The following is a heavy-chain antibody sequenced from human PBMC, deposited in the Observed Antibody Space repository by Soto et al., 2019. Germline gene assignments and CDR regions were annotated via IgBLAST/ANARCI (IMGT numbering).Heavy chain of an antibody. V-gene: IGHV3-23*01. Sequence: GGSLRLSCAASGFTFSSYAMTWVRQAPGKGLEWVSGISESGGSTHYADSVRGRFTVSRDNSKNSLSLRMNSLRDEDTAVYFCAKRSPYSSGWYSPIFDYWGQGALVTVS. D-gene: IGHD6-13*01. J-gene: IGHJ4*02. CDR1: GFTFSSYA. CDR2: ISESGGST. CDR3: AKRSPYSSGWYSPIFDY.